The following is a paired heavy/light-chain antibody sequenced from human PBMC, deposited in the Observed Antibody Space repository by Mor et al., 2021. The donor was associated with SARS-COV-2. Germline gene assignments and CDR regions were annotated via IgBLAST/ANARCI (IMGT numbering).Heavy chain of an antibody. CDR1: GASFNTFY. CDR2: INHSGNT. J-gene: IGHJ4*02. D-gene: IGHD3-10*01. Sequence: QVQLQQWGAGLSKPSETLSLTCALSGASFNTFYWSWIRQPPGKGLEWIGEINHSGNTNYNPSLKSRVTMSIDPSKNQLSLRLASVTAADTAVYYCAISGRQAKVENFYGSGSFGDWGQGTLVTVSS. V-gene: IGHV4-34*02. CDR3: AISGRQAKVENFYGSGSFGD.
Light chain of an antibody. Sequence: EIVLTQSPATLSLSPGERATLSCRASQSFNNYLVWYQQKPGQPPRLLIYDASNRATGIPARFAGSGSGTDFTLTINSLEPEDFAVYYCQQRSNWPYTFGQGTKLEI. CDR3: QQRSNWPYT. J-gene: IGKJ2*01. CDR1: QSFNNY. CDR2: DAS. V-gene: IGKV3-11*01.